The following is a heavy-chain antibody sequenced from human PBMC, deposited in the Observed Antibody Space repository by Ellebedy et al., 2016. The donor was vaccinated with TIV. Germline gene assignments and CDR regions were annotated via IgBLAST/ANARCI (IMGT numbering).Heavy chain of an antibody. D-gene: IGHD3-10*01. CDR1: GFTFSSYA. J-gene: IGHJ6*02. CDR3: VKDEGFGELLSTYYYYYGVDV. V-gene: IGHV3-64D*06. Sequence: PGGSLRLSCSASGFTFSSYAMHWVRQAPGKGLEYVSAISSNGGSTYYADFGKGRFHIPSDNSKKTLYLQMSSLRAEDTAGYYYVKDEGFGELLSTYYYYYGVDVWGQGTTVTVSS. CDR2: ISSNGGST.